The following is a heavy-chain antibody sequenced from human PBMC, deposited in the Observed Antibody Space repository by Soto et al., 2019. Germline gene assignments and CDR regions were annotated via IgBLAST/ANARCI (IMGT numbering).Heavy chain of an antibody. CDR2: TWNDGSHK. Sequence: QVQLVESGGGVVQPGRSLRLSCVASGFTFSTYGMHWVRQAPGKGLEWVAMTWNDGSHKYYADPVKDRFTISRDNFKHPLYLQINSLRDEDSAVYYCTTELNDMQAFDIWGQGTMVTVSS. D-gene: IGHD1-1*01. CDR1: GFTFSTYG. J-gene: IGHJ3*02. CDR3: TTELNDMQAFDI. V-gene: IGHV3-33*01.